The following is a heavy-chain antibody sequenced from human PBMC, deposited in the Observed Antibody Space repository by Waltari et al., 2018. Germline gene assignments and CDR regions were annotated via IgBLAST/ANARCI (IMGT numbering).Heavy chain of an antibody. V-gene: IGHV7-4-1*02. Sequence: QVQLVQSGSELKKPGASVKVSCKASGYIFTNYAMNWVRQAPGQGLEWMRWISTNTGTPTFAQGFTGRFVFSLDTSVSTAYLQISSLKAEDTAVYYCARGIQLWGRGSWYFDDWGQGTLVTVSS. CDR1: GYIFTNYA. D-gene: IGHD5-18*01. CDR2: ISTNTGTP. CDR3: ARGIQLWGRGSWYFDD. J-gene: IGHJ4*02.